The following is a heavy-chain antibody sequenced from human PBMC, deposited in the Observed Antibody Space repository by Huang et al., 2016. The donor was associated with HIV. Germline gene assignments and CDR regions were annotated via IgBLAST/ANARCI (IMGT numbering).Heavy chain of an antibody. V-gene: IGHV4-39*01. CDR2: IYYSGST. CDR1: GVSISNSRYY. D-gene: IGHD2-21*02. J-gene: IGHJ6*02. CDR3: V. Sequence: QLQLQESGPGLVKPSETLSLTCTVSGVSISNSRYYWGWIRQPPGQGLECIRRIYYSGSTYYHPALKSRMTSVFYCSRQDEKGYCAGNCSNHYYFVLDVWGHGTTVTVS.